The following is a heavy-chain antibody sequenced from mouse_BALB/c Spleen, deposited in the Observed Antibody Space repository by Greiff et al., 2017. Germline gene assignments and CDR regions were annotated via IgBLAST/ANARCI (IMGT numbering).Heavy chain of an antibody. J-gene: IGHJ3*01. Sequence: VQLKESGTVLARPGASVKMSCKASGYSFTSYWMHWVKQRPGQGLEWIGAIYPGNSDTSYNQKFKGKAKLTAVTSASTAYMELSSLTDEDSAVYYCTTLGNYERAWFAYWGQGTLVTVSA. CDR1: GYSFTSYW. CDR2: IYPGNSDT. V-gene: IGHV1-5*01. D-gene: IGHD2-1*01. CDR3: TTLGNYERAWFAY.